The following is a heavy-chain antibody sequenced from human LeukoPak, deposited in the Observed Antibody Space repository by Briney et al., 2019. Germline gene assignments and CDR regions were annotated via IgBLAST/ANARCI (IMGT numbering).Heavy chain of an antibody. CDR2: IKSITDGGTT. CDR3: YGGAGTFDY. CDR1: GFTFSNAW. Sequence: GGSLRLSCAASGFTFSNAWMSWVRQAPGKGLEWVGRIKSITDGGTTDYAAPVKGRFTISRDDSKNTLYLQMNSLKTEDTAVYYCYGGAGTFDYWGQGTLVTVSS. D-gene: IGHD3-16*01. V-gene: IGHV3-15*01. J-gene: IGHJ4*02.